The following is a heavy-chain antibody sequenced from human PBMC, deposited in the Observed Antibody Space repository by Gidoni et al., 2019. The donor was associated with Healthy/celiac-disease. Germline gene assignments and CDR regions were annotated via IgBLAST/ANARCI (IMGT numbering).Heavy chain of an antibody. Sequence: QVQLQESGPGLVKPSQTLSLTCTVSGGSISSGGYYWSWIRQHPGKGLEWIGYIYYSGSTYYNPSLKSRVTISVDTSKNQFSLKLSSVTAADTAVYYCARWSQQAGITIFGVVKGGYNWFDPWGQGTLVTVSS. D-gene: IGHD3-3*01. J-gene: IGHJ5*02. CDR3: ARWSQQAGITIFGVVKGGYNWFDP. CDR1: GGSISSGGYY. V-gene: IGHV4-31*03. CDR2: IYYSGST.